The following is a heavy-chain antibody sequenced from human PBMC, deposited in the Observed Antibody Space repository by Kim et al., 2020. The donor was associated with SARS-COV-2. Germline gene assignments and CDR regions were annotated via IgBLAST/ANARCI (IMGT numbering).Heavy chain of an antibody. CDR3: ARETIAALGSGMDV. CDR1: GFTFSSYG. Sequence: GGSLRLSCAASGFTFSSYGMHWVRQAPGKGLEWVAVIWYDGSNKYYADSVKGRFTISRDNSKNTLYLQMNSLRAEDTAVYYCARETIAALGSGMDVWGQGTTVTVSS. V-gene: IGHV3-33*01. D-gene: IGHD6-6*01. CDR2: IWYDGSNK. J-gene: IGHJ6*02.